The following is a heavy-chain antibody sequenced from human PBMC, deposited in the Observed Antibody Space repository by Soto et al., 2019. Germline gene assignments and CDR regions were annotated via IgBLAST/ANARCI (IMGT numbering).Heavy chain of an antibody. Sequence: QVQLVESGGGVVQPGRSLRLSCAASGVTLSNFGMHWVRQAPGKGLEWVAVISRDGSTMLYADSVKGRFTISRDSSRNTLYLQMNSLRAEETAVYHCVGEIASGYWGQGTLVTVSS. J-gene: IGHJ4*02. CDR2: ISRDGSTM. D-gene: IGHD2-21*01. V-gene: IGHV3-30*03. CDR1: GVTLSNFG. CDR3: VGEIASGY.